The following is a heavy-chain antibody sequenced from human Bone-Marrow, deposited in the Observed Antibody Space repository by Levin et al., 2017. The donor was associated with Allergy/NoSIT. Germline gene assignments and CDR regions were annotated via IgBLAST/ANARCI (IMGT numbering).Heavy chain of an antibody. J-gene: IGHJ2*01. CDR1: GGLMSTYY. D-gene: IGHD6-19*01. CDR2: SYYNGGT. Sequence: KSSETLSLTCSVSGGLMSTYYWSWVRQPPGKGLEWIGFSYYNGGTDYNPSLKSRVAISVDMSKKQFYLKLSSVTAADTAVYYCARAHSSGRTLDLWGRGTLVTVSS. CDR3: ARAHSSGRTLDL. V-gene: IGHV4-59*01.